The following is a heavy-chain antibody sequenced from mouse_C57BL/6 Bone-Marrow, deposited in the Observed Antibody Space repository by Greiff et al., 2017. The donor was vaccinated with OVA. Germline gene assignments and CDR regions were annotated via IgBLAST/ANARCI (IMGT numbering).Heavy chain of an antibody. V-gene: IGHV1-18*01. CDR1: GYTFTDYN. D-gene: IGHD2-4*01. CDR3: ARGNYDYSYYFDY. Sequence: VVEPGASVKIPCKASGYTFTDYNMDWVKQSHGKSLEWIGDINPNNGGTIYNQKFKGKATLTVDKSSSTAYMELRSLTSEDTAVYYCARGNYDYSYYFDYWGQGTTLTVSS. J-gene: IGHJ2*01. CDR2: INPNNGGT.